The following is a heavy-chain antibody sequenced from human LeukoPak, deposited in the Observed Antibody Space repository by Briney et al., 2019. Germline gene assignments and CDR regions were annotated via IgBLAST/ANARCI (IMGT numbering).Heavy chain of an antibody. CDR1: GFTFSSYA. Sequence: PGRSLRLSCATSGFTFSSYAMHWVRQAPGKGLEWVAVISYDGSNKYYADSVKGRFTISRDNSKNTLYLQMNSLRAEDTAVYYCARDWAAVNAFVIWGQGTMVTVSS. D-gene: IGHD6-13*01. J-gene: IGHJ3*02. V-gene: IGHV3-30*04. CDR3: ARDWAAVNAFVI. CDR2: ISYDGSNK.